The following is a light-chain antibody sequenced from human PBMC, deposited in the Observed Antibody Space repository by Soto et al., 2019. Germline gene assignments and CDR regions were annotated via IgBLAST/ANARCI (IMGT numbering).Light chain of an antibody. CDR3: QHYATSPRT. CDR2: GAS. CDR1: QSVSSNY. Sequence: EIVLTQSPGTLSLSPGERATLSCRASQSVSSNYLAWYQQKPGQAPRLLIYGASSRATGIPDRFSGSGSEKDFTLTISRLEPEDFAVYYCQHYATSPRTFGQGTKVEIK. J-gene: IGKJ1*01. V-gene: IGKV3-20*01.